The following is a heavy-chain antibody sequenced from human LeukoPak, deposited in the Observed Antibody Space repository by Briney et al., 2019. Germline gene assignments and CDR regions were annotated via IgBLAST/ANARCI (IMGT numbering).Heavy chain of an antibody. V-gene: IGHV4-59*08. D-gene: IGHD5-24*01. CDR1: GGSMSSNY. CDR2: IYNSGTIYYSGST. J-gene: IGHJ2*01. Sequence: SETLSLTCTVSGGSMSSNYWSWIRQPPGKGLEWIGYIYNSGTIYYSGSTNYNPSLKSRVTISVDTSKNQFSLKLSSVTAADTAVYYCARHWHDVEMATTYWYFDLWGRGTLVTVSS. CDR3: ARHWHDVEMATTYWYFDL.